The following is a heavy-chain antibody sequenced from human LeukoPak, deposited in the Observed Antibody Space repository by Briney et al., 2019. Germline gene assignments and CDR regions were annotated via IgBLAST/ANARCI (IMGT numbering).Heavy chain of an antibody. CDR2: TYYRSTWYN. Sequence: SQTLSLTCAISGDSVSSNRVTWNWIRQSPSRGLEWLGRTYYRSTWYNDYAVSVRGRITVNPDTSKNQFSLHLNSVTPEDTAVYYCARRLTQYDCFDPWGQGILVTVSS. CDR1: GDSVSSNRVT. J-gene: IGHJ5*02. D-gene: IGHD2-2*01. CDR3: ARRLTQYDCFDP. V-gene: IGHV6-1*01.